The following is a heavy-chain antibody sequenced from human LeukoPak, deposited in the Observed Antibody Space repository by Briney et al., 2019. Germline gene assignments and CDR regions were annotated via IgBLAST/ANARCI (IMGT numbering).Heavy chain of an antibody. V-gene: IGHV3-21*01. D-gene: IGHD4-17*01. J-gene: IGHJ6*02. CDR2: ISSSSSYI. CDR3: ARVGLRPVDGMDV. Sequence: PGGSLRLSCAASGFTISSYSMSWVRQAPGKGLEWVSSISSSSSYIYYADSVKGRFTISRDNAKNSLYLQMNSLRAEDTAVYYCARVGLRPVDGMDVWGQGTTVTVSS. CDR1: GFTISSYS.